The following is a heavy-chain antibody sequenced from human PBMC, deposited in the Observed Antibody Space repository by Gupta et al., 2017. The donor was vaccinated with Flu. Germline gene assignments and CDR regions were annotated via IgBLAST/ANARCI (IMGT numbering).Heavy chain of an antibody. V-gene: IGHV3-74*03. CDR1: GVTFSTSY. D-gene: IGHD4-17*01. CDR3: ATVTTGC. CDR2: INADGSST. Sequence: AASGVTFSTSYLQWVRQAPGKGLVWVSRINADGSSTTYADSMKGRFTISRDNAKNTLYLQMNSLGADDTAVYYCATVTTGCWGQGTLVTVSS. J-gene: IGHJ4*02.